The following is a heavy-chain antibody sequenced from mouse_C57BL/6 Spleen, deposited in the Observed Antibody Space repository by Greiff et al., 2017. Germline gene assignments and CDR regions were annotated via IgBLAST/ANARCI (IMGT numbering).Heavy chain of an antibody. V-gene: IGHV5-17*01. D-gene: IGHD1-1*01. CDR1: GFTFSDYG. CDR2: ISSGSSTI. CDR3: ARFITTAYFDV. J-gene: IGHJ1*03. Sequence: EVHLVESGGGLVKPGGSLKLSCAASGFTFSDYGMHWVRQAPEKGLEWVAYISSGSSTIYYADTVKGRFTISRDNAKNTLFLQMTSLRSEDTAMYYCARFITTAYFDVWGTGTTVTVSS.